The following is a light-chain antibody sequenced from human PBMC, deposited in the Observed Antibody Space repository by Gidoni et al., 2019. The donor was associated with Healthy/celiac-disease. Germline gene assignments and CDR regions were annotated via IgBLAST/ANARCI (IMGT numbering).Light chain of an antibody. Sequence: DIVLAQSLDSLSVSLGERGTINCRSSQSVLYRSNNMNYLGWYQQKPGQPPRVLIYGASTRESGVPDRFSGSASGTDFNLTISSLQAEDVAVYYCQQYYRSPLTFGGGTKVEIK. CDR3: QQYYRSPLT. V-gene: IGKV4-1*01. J-gene: IGKJ4*01. CDR2: GAS. CDR1: QSVLYRSNNMNY.